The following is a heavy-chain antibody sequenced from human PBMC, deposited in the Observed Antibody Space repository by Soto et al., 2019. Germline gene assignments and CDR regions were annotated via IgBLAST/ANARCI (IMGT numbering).Heavy chain of an antibody. CDR2: IVVGSGNT. CDR1: GFTFTSSA. CDR3: GAGATLEWLSSPSDY. D-gene: IGHD3-3*01. Sequence: ASVKVSCKASGFTFTSSAVRWVRQARGQRLEWIGWIVVGSGNTNYAQKFQERVTITRDMSTSTAYMELSSLRSEDTAVYYCGAGATLEWLSSPSDYWGQGALVTVSS. V-gene: IGHV1-58*01. J-gene: IGHJ4*02.